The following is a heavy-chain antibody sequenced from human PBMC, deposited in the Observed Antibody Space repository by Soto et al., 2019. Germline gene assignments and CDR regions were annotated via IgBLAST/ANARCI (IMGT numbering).Heavy chain of an antibody. CDR1: GFTFSSYG. Sequence: QVQLVESGGGVVQPGRSLRLSCAASGFTFSSYGMHWVRQAPGKGLEWVAVIWYDGSNKYYADSVKGRFTISRDNSKNTLYLQMNSLRAEDTAVYYCAKPPLGDYGMDVWGQGTTVTVSS. D-gene: IGHD3-16*01. J-gene: IGHJ6*02. V-gene: IGHV3-33*06. CDR3: AKPPLGDYGMDV. CDR2: IWYDGSNK.